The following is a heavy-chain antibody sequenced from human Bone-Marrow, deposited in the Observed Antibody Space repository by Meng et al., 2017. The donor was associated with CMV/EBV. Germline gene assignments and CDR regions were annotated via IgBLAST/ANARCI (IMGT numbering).Heavy chain of an antibody. D-gene: IGHD6-13*01. CDR1: GYTFINYY. V-gene: IGHV1-46*01. CDR3: ARGPYSSSDNWFDP. J-gene: IGHJ5*02. CDR2: INPSGGRT. Sequence: ASVKVSCKASGYTFINYYIHWVRQAPGQGLEWMGIINPSGGRTNYAQKFQGRITMTSDTSTSAVYMELNRLRSDDAAVYFCARGPYSSSDNWFDPWGQGTLVTVYS.